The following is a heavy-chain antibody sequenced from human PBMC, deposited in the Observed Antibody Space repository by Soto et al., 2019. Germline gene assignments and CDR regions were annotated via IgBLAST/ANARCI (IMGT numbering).Heavy chain of an antibody. J-gene: IGHJ3*02. Sequence: QVQLVQSGAEVKKPGASVKVSCKASGYTLTSYDINWVRQATGQGREWMGWMNPNSGNTGHAQEFQGRVTMTRNTSISTAYMELSSLRSEDTAVYYCALGRLDAFDIWGQGTMVTVSS. CDR3: ALGRLDAFDI. CDR1: GYTLTSYD. V-gene: IGHV1-8*01. D-gene: IGHD3-16*01. CDR2: MNPNSGNT.